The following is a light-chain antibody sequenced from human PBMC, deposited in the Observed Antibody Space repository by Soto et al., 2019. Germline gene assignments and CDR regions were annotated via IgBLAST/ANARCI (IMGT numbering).Light chain of an antibody. CDR2: DAF. CDR3: QQRYNWPPT. CDR1: QYVSSF. Sequence: EIVLTLSPATLSLSPGERATLSCSASQYVSSFLAWYQQKAGQAPSLLIYDAFHSATGIPATFSGSASGTTFTLTINSLEPEDFALYYCQQRYNWPPTFGQGTKVDIK. J-gene: IGKJ1*01. V-gene: IGKV3-11*01.